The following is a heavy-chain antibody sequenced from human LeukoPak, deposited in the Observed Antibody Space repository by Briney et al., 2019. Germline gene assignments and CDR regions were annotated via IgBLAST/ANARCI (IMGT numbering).Heavy chain of an antibody. CDR2: IYTGGNT. V-gene: IGHV3-53*01. CDR1: GFTVDSNY. CDR3: ARGDDSGYYDYFDY. Sequence: GGSLRLSCAASGFTVDSNYLSWVRQAPGKGLEWVPTIYTGGNTYYAASVKGRFTISRDFSKNTVFLHMNSLRAEDTAMYYCARGDDSGYYDYFDYWGQGALVTVSS. J-gene: IGHJ4*02. D-gene: IGHD3-22*01.